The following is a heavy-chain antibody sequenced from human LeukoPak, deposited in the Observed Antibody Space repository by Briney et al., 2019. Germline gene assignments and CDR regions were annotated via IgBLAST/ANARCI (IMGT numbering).Heavy chain of an antibody. Sequence: PGGSLRLSCAASGFTFSSYAMSWVRQAPGKGLEWVSAISGSGGSTYYADSVKGRFTISRDNSKNTLYLQMNSLRAEDTAVYYCAKSVYSSSWNIRYYYYMDVWGKGTTVTVSS. CDR3: AKSVYSSSWNIRYYYYMDV. J-gene: IGHJ6*03. CDR2: ISGSGGST. D-gene: IGHD6-13*01. CDR1: GFTFSSYA. V-gene: IGHV3-23*01.